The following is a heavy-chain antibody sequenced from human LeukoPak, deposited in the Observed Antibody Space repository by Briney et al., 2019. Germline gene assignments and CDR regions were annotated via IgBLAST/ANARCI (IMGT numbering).Heavy chain of an antibody. D-gene: IGHD5-24*01. CDR2: IYTSGST. CDR3: ARGGLQGSYYYYYGMDV. CDR1: GGSISSYY. V-gene: IGHV4-4*07. Sequence: SETLSLTCTVSGGSISSYYWTWIRQPAGKGLEWIGRIYTSGSTNYSPSLKSRVTMSVDTSKNQFSLKLSSVTAADTAVYYCARGGLQGSYYYYYGMDVWGQGTTVTVSS. J-gene: IGHJ6*02.